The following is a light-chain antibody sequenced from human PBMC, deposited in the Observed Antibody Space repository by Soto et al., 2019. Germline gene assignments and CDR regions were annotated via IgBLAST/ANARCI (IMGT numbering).Light chain of an antibody. J-gene: IGKJ1*01. CDR2: GAS. CDR1: QSISSSF. Sequence: EIVLTQSPGILSLSPGERASLSCGASQSISSSFLAWYQQKPGQAPRLLIYGASSRATGIPDRFSGTGSETDFTLTINRLEPEDFALYYCQQYGSSPPTFGQGTKVDIK. V-gene: IGKV3-20*01. CDR3: QQYGSSPPT.